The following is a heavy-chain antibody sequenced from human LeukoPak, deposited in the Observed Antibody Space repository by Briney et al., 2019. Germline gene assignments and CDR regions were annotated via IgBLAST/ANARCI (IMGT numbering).Heavy chain of an antibody. D-gene: IGHD2-2*01. Sequence: ASVKVSCKASGYTFTSYGISWVRQAPGQGLEWMGWISAYSGNTNYAQKLQGRVTMTTDTSTSTAYMELRSLRSDDTAVYYCARESGCSSTSCYPYYMDVWGKGTTVTVSS. CDR2: ISAYSGNT. CDR3: ARESGCSSTSCYPYYMDV. V-gene: IGHV1-18*01. CDR1: GYTFTSYG. J-gene: IGHJ6*03.